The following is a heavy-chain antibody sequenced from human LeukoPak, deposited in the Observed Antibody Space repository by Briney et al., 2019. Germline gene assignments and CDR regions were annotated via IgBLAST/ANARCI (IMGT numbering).Heavy chain of an antibody. CDR2: ISESGGNT. CDR1: GFTFSSDT. V-gene: IGHV3-23*01. J-gene: IGHJ4*02. Sequence: QAGGSLRLSCIASGFTFSSDTMAWVRQSPGKGLEWVSGISESGGNTYYIDSVKGRFTISRDNSKNTLYLQMNSLRVEDTATYYCARHSTGASWGQGTLVTVSS. D-gene: IGHD2-15*01. CDR3: ARHSTGAS.